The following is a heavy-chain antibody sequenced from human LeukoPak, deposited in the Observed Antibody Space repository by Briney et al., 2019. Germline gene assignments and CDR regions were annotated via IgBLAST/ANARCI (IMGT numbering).Heavy chain of an antibody. J-gene: IGHJ4*02. CDR1: GFIFSSYS. Sequence: GGSLRLSCAASGFIFSSYSMNWVRQAPGRGLEWISYISSSSSFIHYADSVKGRFTISRGNAKNSLYLQMNSLTDEDAAVYYCARDYNYDSDASVDYWGQGTLVAVSS. CDR3: ARDYNYDSDASVDY. CDR2: ISSSSSFI. V-gene: IGHV3-21*05. D-gene: IGHD3-22*01.